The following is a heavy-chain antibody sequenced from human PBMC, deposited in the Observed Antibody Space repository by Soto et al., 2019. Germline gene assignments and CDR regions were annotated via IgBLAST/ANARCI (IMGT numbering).Heavy chain of an antibody. CDR2: ISSSSSTI. J-gene: IGHJ6*02. V-gene: IGHV3-48*02. Sequence: GGSLRLSCAASGFTFSSYSMNWVRQAPGKGLDWVSYISSSSSTIYYADSVKGRFTISRDNAKNSLYLQMNSLRDEDTAVYYCARGAAAGTPLWYYYYGMDVWGQGTTVTVSS. D-gene: IGHD6-13*01. CDR3: ARGAAAGTPLWYYYYGMDV. CDR1: GFTFSSYS.